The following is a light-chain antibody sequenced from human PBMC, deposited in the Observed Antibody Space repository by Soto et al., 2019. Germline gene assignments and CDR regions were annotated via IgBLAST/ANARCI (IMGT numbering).Light chain of an antibody. J-gene: IGKJ3*01. CDR3: QQANSFPFT. Sequence: DIQMTQSPSSVSASVGDRVTITCRASQGISRWLAWYQQKPGKAPKLLIYAASSLQSGVPSRFRGSGSGTDFTLTISSLQAEDFATYYCQQANSFPFTFGPGTKVDI. CDR2: AAS. V-gene: IGKV1-12*01. CDR1: QGISRW.